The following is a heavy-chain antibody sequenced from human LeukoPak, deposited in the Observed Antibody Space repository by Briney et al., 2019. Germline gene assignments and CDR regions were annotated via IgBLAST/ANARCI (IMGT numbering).Heavy chain of an antibody. CDR1: GGTFSSYA. CDR2: IIPIFGTA. CDR3: ARGLFGYCSSTSCYKGSAFDI. Sequence: ASVKVSCKASGGTFSSYAISWVRQAPGQGLEWMGGIIPIFGTANYAQKFQGRVTITADESTSTAYMELSSPRSEDTAVYYCARGLFGYCSSTSCYKGSAFDIWGQGTMVTVSS. J-gene: IGHJ3*02. V-gene: IGHV1-69*13. D-gene: IGHD2-2*02.